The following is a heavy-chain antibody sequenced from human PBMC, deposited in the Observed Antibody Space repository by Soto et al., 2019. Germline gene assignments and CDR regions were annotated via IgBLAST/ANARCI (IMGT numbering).Heavy chain of an antibody. D-gene: IGHD2-2*01. CDR3: ARQDCSGTTCHDFDS. CDR1: GGSVRNGAYF. CDR2: IYFSGTT. V-gene: IGHV4-30-4*01. J-gene: IGHJ4*02. Sequence: SETLSLTCTVSGGSVRNGAYFWNWIRQPPGKGLEWIGYIYFSGTTYYNPSLKSRLKISVDTAKNQFSLQLSSVTAADTAVYYCARQDCSGTTCHDFDSWGQGTLVTVSS.